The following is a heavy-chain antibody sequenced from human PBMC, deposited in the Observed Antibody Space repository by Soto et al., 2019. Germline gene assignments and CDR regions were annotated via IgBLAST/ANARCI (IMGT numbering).Heavy chain of an antibody. CDR2: IYYTGTT. Sequence: SETLSLTCAVSGASFDASVWWTWVRQPPGKGLEWVGDIYYTGTTNYNPSLQSRVTISLDKSQSQFFLKLTSVTAADTAMYYCARQPYDSTGYYYGAWGQGTLVTVSS. V-gene: IGHV4-4*02. D-gene: IGHD3-22*01. CDR1: GASFDASVW. CDR3: ARQPYDSTGYYYGA. J-gene: IGHJ5*02.